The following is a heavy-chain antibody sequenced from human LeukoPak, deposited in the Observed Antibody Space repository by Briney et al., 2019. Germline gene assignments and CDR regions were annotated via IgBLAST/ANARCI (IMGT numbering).Heavy chain of an antibody. J-gene: IGHJ4*02. Sequence: GGSLRLSCAASGFTVSSSYMYWVRQDPGKGLEWVSFFYRGDSTYYAESVRGRFTISRDNSKNTLYLLMNSLIPEDTAVYYCAREVVSIPSYFDSWGQGTLVTVSS. V-gene: IGHV3-53*01. CDR3: AREVVSIPSYFDS. CDR1: GFTVSSSY. D-gene: IGHD2-15*01. CDR2: FYRGDST.